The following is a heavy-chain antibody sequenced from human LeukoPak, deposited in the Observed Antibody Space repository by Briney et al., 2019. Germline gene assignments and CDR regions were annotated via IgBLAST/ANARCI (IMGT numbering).Heavy chain of an antibody. V-gene: IGHV4-59*08. D-gene: IGHD4-17*01. J-gene: IGHJ4*02. CDR1: GGSISSYY. CDR2: IYYSGST. CDR3: ARVSRGPNYGEVFDY. Sequence: SETLSLACTVSGGSISSYYWSWIRQPPGKGLEWIGYIYYSGSTNYNPSLKSRVTISVDTSKNQFPLKLSSVTAADTAVYYCARVSRGPNYGEVFDYWGQGTLVTVSS.